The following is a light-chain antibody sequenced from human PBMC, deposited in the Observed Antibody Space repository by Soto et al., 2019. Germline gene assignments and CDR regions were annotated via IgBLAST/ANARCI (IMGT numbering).Light chain of an antibody. CDR3: QLYNNWPT. CDR2: ATS. CDR1: QSVSSN. V-gene: IGKV3-15*01. J-gene: IGKJ1*01. Sequence: EIVMTQSTATLSVSPGERATLSCRASQSVSSNLAWYQQKPGQAPRLLIYATSTRATGIPARFSGGGSGTEFTLTISSLQSEDFAIYYCQLYNNWPTFGQGTKVEIK.